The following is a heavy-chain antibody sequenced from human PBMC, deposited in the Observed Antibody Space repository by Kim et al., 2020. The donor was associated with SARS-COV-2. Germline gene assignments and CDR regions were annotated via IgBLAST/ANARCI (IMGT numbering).Heavy chain of an antibody. CDR3: ARQVITFGGVIATDYFDY. CDR2: IYYSGST. V-gene: IGHV4-39*01. J-gene: IGHJ4*02. Sequence: SETLSLTCTVSGGSISSSSYYWGWIRQPPGKGLEWIGSIYYSGSTYYNPSLKSRVTISVDTSKNQFSLKLSSVTAADTAVYYCARQVITFGGVIATDYFDYWGQGTLVTVSS. CDR1: GGSISSSSYY. D-gene: IGHD3-16*02.